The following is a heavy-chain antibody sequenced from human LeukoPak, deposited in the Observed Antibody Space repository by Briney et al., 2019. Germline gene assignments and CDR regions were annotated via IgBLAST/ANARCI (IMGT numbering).Heavy chain of an antibody. CDR2: INHSRAT. V-gene: IGHV4-34*01. CDR1: GGSFIGYY. Sequence: PSETLSLTCAVSGGSFIGYYWSWIRQPPGKGLEWIGEINHSRATNYNPSLKGRVTISVVTSKKEFSLKLKSVTAADTAIYYCARGYFDYYGSGSYYNLIDYWGQGILVTVSS. D-gene: IGHD3-10*01. CDR3: ARGYFDYYGSGSYYNLIDY. J-gene: IGHJ4*02.